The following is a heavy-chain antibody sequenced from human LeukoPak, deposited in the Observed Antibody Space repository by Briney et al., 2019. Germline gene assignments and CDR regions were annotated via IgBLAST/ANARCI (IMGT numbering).Heavy chain of an antibody. CDR3: ARARPHFDY. CDR2: IYTSGST. V-gene: IGHV4-61*02. J-gene: IGHJ4*02. D-gene: IGHD6-6*01. CDR1: GGSISSGSYY. Sequence: SQTLSLTCTVSGGSISSGSYYWSWIRQPAGKGLEWIGRIYTSGSTDYNPSLKSRVTMSVDTSKNQFSLKLRSVTAADTAVYYCARARPHFDYWGQGTLVTVSS.